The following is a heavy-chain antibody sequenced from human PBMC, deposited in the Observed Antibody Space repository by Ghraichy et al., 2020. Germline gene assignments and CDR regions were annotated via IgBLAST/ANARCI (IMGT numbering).Heavy chain of an antibody. CDR2: IIFDGSNK. V-gene: IGHV3-30*02. CDR3: AKVRGFSGYDPWDS. D-gene: IGHD5-12*01. CDR1: GFTFSRYG. Sequence: GGSLRLSCAASGFTFSRYGMHWVRQSPGKGLEWVANIIFDGSNKLYADSVKGRFTISRDNSKNILNLQMDGLRVEDMAVYYCAKVRGFSGYDPWDSWGQGTLVTVSS. J-gene: IGHJ4*02.